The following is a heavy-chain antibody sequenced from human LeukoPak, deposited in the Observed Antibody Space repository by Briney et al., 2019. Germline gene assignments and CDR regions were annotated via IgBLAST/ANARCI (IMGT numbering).Heavy chain of an antibody. J-gene: IGHJ4*02. V-gene: IGHV4-61*02. CDR1: GGSISSGSYY. D-gene: IGHD6-19*01. CDR2: IYTSGST. CDR3: ARGGVVQYSSGQGIPFDY. Sequence: TLSLTCTVSGGSISSGSYYWSWIRQPAGKGLEWIGRIYTSGSTNYNPSLKSRVTISVDTSKNQFSLKLSSVTAADTAVYYCARGGVVQYSSGQGIPFDYWGQGTLVTVSS.